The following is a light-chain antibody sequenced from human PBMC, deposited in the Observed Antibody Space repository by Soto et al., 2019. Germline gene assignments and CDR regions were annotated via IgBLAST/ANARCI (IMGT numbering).Light chain of an antibody. CDR3: QQYDSYST. CDR2: KAS. V-gene: IGKV1-5*03. J-gene: IGKJ2*01. CDR1: QSISSW. Sequence: DIQMTQSPSTLSASVGDRVTITCRASQSISSWLAWYQQKPGKAPKLLIYKASSLESGVPSRFSCSGSGTEFTLTISSLQPDDFATYYCQQYDSYSTFAQGTKLEIK.